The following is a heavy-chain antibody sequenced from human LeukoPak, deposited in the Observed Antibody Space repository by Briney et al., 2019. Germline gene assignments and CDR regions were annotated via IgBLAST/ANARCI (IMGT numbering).Heavy chain of an antibody. J-gene: IGHJ5*02. CDR3: ARDHGREGNWFDP. V-gene: IGHV3-7*01. CDR2: IKQDGSEK. Sequence: GGSLRLSCAASGFTFSSYWMSWVRQAPGKGLEWVANIKQDGSEKYYVDSVKGRFTISRDNAKNSLYLQMNSLRAEDTAIYYCARDHGREGNWFDPWGQGTLVTVSS. CDR1: GFTFSSYW.